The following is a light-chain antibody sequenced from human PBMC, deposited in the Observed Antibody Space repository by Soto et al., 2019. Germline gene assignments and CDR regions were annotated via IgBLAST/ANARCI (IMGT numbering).Light chain of an antibody. V-gene: IGKV3-15*01. J-gene: IGKJ5*01. CDR2: DAS. Sequence: EIVMTQSPATLSVSPGERASLSCRASQSVSTNLAWYQQRPGQAPRLLIYDASTRATGIPARFSGSGSGTQFTLTISSLQPEDFTTYYCQQSYSNFSITFGQGTRLDIK. CDR3: QQSYSNFSIT. CDR1: QSVSTN.